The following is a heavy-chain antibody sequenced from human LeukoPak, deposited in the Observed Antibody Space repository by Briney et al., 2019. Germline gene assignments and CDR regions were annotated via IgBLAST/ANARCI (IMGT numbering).Heavy chain of an antibody. CDR2: IWYDGSNG. Sequence: GGSLRLSCAASGFTFSNYGMHWVRQAPGKGLEWVAVIWYDGSNGYYADSVKGRFTISRDNSKNTLYLQMNSLRAEDTAVYYCARPRSIVEATIGAFDIWGQGTMVTVSS. J-gene: IGHJ3*02. CDR1: GFTFSNYG. D-gene: IGHD1-26*01. CDR3: ARPRSIVEATIGAFDI. V-gene: IGHV3-33*01.